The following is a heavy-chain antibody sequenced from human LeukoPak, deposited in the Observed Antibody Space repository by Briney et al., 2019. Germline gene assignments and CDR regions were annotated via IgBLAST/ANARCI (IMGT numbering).Heavy chain of an antibody. V-gene: IGHV3-11*01. D-gene: IGHD3-10*01. CDR3: AKEVTYYYGSGSYYNYFDY. CDR1: GFTFSDYY. J-gene: IGHJ4*02. Sequence: GSLRLSCAASGFTFSDYYMSWIRQAPGKGLEWVSYISSSGSTIYYADSVKGRFTISRDNAKNSLYLQMNSLRAEDTALYYCAKEVTYYYGSGSYYNYFDYWGQGTLVTVSS. CDR2: ISSSGSTI.